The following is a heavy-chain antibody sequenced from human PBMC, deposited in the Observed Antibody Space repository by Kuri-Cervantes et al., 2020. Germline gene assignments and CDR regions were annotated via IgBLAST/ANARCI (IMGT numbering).Heavy chain of an antibody. CDR3: ARAIAVAVIRWGWFDP. D-gene: IGHD6-19*01. J-gene: IGHJ5*01. CDR1: GFTLCSYA. CDR2: ISGIGGST. Sequence: GESLKISCAASGFTLCSYAMSWVRQAPGKGLEWVSAISGIGGSTYYADSVKGRFTISRDNAKNSLYLQMNSLRDEDTAVYYCARAIAVAVIRWGWFDPWGQGTLVTVSS. V-gene: IGHV3-23*01.